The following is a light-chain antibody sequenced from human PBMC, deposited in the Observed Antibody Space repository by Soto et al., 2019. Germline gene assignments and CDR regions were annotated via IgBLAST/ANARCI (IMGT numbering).Light chain of an antibody. J-gene: IGLJ1*01. CDR1: SSDVGVYNY. CDR2: EVS. Sequence: QSVLTQPASVSGSPGQSITISCTGTSSDVGVYNYVSWYQQHPGKAPKLMIYEVSDRPSGVSNRFSGSKSGNTASLTISGLQAEDEADYYCSSYTSSGTYVFGTGTKVTVL. CDR3: SSYTSSGTYV. V-gene: IGLV2-14*01.